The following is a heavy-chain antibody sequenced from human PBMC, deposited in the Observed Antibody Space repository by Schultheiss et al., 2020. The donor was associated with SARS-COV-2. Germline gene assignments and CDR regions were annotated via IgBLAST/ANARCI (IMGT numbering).Heavy chain of an antibody. D-gene: IGHD4-17*01. J-gene: IGHJ6*04. CDR2: IYHSGST. V-gene: IGHV4-39*07. Sequence: SETLSLTCTVSGGSISSGNYYWTWIRQPPGKGLEWIGSIYHSGSTYYNPSLKSRVTISIDASKNQFSLKLSSVTAADTAVYYCARVSPYDYGDYIAGDVWGKGTTVTVSS. CDR3: ARVSPYDYGDYIAGDV. CDR1: GGSISSGNYY.